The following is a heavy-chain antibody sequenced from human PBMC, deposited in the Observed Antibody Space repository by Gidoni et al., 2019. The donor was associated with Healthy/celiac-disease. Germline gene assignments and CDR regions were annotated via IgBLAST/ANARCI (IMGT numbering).Heavy chain of an antibody. D-gene: IGHD3-3*01. Sequence: QLVVSGGGVVQAGRSRSLSCAASRFTFTSYAMPWFRQAPGKGLEWVAVISYDGSNKYYADSVKGRFTISRDNSKNTLYLQMNSLRAEDTAVYYCARDLRFYGANYDFWSGYYIRDTRVGYWGQGTLVTVSS. J-gene: IGHJ4*02. CDR1: RFTFTSYA. CDR3: ARDLRFYGANYDFWSGYYIRDTRVGY. V-gene: IGHV3-30-3*01. CDR2: ISYDGSNK.